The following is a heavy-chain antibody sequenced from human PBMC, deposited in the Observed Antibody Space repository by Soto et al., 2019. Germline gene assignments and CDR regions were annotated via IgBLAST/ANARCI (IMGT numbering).Heavy chain of an antibody. Sequence: QVQLVQSGAEVKKPGSSVKVSCKASGGTFSSYAISWVRQAPGQGLEWMGGIIPIFGTANYAQTFQGRVTIIEDESTGTDCMELSSRTSGVTDVYYCARPGDSGVVPAVVGDGHQGVWAQGAAEIVS. V-gene: IGHV1-69*01. D-gene: IGHD2-2*01. J-gene: IGHJ6*02. CDR3: ARPGDSGVVPAVVGDGHQGV. CDR2: IIPIFGTA. CDR1: GGTFSSYA.